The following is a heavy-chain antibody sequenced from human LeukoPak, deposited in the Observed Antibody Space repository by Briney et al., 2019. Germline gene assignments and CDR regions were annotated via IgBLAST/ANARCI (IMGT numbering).Heavy chain of an antibody. CDR3: TKASAERCLGAFCYPFDH. Sequence: PGGSLRLSCAASGFTFSSYEMNWVRQAPGKGLEWVAATVGIGPDTYHADSVKGRFTTSRDNSKNILYLQMNSLRVEDTAVYYCTKASAERCLGAFCYPFDHWGQGTLVTVSS. CDR2: TVGIGPDT. J-gene: IGHJ4*02. D-gene: IGHD2-15*01. V-gene: IGHV3-23*01. CDR1: GFTFSSYE.